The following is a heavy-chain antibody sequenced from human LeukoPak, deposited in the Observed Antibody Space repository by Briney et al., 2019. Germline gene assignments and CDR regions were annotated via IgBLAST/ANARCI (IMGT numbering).Heavy chain of an antibody. D-gene: IGHD3-16*02. J-gene: IGHJ4*02. CDR2: IWYDGSDK. V-gene: IGHV3-33*08. CDR1: ELTFSSYW. Sequence: PGGSLRLSCTASELTFSSYWVTWVRQAPGKGLEWVAVIWYDGSDKHYADSVKGRFTISRDNSKNTLNLQMNSLRGEDTAVYYCALAAARYRIIPMCNVADYWGQGTLVTVSS. CDR3: ALAAARYRIIPMCNVADY.